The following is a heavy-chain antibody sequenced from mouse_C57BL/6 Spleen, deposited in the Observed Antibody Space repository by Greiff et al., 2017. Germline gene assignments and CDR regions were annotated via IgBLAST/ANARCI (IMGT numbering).Heavy chain of an antibody. Sequence: QVQLQQPGAELVKPGASVKMSCKASGYTFTSYWITWVKQRPGQGLEWIGDIYPGSGSTNYNEKFKSKATLTVDTSSSTAYMQLSSRTSEDSAVYYCAIITTGVDYFDYWGQGTTLTVSS. D-gene: IGHD1-1*01. CDR1: GYTFTSYW. J-gene: IGHJ2*01. V-gene: IGHV1-55*01. CDR2: IYPGSGST. CDR3: AIITTGVDYFDY.